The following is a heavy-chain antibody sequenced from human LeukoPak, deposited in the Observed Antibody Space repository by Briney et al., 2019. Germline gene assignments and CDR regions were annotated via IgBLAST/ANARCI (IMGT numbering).Heavy chain of an antibody. Sequence: GGSLKLSCAASGFTFSGSAMHWVRRASGKGLEWVGRIRSKANSYATAYAASVKGRFTISRDDSKNTAYLQMNSLKTEDTAVYYCTRRDSSGWYRGTTYYGMDVWGQGTTVTVSS. J-gene: IGHJ6*02. CDR2: IRSKANSYAT. V-gene: IGHV3-73*01. CDR3: TRRDSSGWYRGTTYYGMDV. D-gene: IGHD6-19*01. CDR1: GFTFSGSA.